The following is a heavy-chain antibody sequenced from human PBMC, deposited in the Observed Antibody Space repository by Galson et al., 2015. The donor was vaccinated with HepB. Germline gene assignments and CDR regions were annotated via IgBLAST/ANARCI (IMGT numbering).Heavy chain of an antibody. V-gene: IGHV3-30*04. CDR2: ISYDGSNK. Sequence: SLRLSCAASGFTFSSYAMHWVRQAPGKGLEWVAVISYDGSNKYYADSVKGRFTISRDNSKNRLYLQMNSLRAEDTAVYYCAKDVTRGGMIGPFDYWGQGTLVTVSS. J-gene: IGHJ4*02. CDR1: GFTFSSYA. D-gene: IGHD3-10*01. CDR3: AKDVTRGGMIGPFDY.